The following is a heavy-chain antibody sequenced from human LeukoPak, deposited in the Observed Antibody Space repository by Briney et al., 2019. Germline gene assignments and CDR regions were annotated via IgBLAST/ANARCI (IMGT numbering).Heavy chain of an antibody. Sequence: GGSLRLSCAASGFTFSDSAMTWVRQAPGKGLDWVSLISFSGANTYYADSVKGRFTISRDNSRDTLFLQMNSLRAEDTAIYYCARDIQLSTWGLGTMVTVSS. J-gene: IGHJ3*01. V-gene: IGHV3-23*01. D-gene: IGHD5-24*01. CDR1: GFTFSDSA. CDR3: ARDIQLST. CDR2: ISFSGANT.